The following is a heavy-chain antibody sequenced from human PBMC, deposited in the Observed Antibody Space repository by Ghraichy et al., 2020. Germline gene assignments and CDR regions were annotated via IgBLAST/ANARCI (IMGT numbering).Heavy chain of an antibody. Sequence: GGSLRLSCASSRFTFINQAIHWVRQAPGKGLVWVASLSSDGKNQNYADSAKGRFLVSTDTSKTTVYLQMSGLRIDDTAVYFCARASTALAMGGHYDLWGQGTILTVAS. J-gene: IGHJ5*02. V-gene: IGHV3-30*04. CDR3: ARASTALAMGGHYDL. CDR2: LSSDGKNQ. D-gene: IGHD2-21*02. CDR1: RFTFINQA.